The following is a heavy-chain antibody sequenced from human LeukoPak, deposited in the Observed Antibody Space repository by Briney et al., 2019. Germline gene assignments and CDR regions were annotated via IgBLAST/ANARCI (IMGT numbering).Heavy chain of an antibody. J-gene: IGHJ6*03. CDR2: FDPEDGET. D-gene: IGHD2-2*01. CDR1: GYTLTELS. CDR3: ASYCSSTSCYRKGSYYYMDV. Sequence: ASVKVSCKVSGYTLTELSMHWVRQAPGKGLEWRGGFDPEDGETIYAQKFQGRVTMTEDTSTDTAYMELSSLRSEDTAVYYCASYCSSTSCYRKGSYYYMDVWGKGTTVTVS. V-gene: IGHV1-24*01.